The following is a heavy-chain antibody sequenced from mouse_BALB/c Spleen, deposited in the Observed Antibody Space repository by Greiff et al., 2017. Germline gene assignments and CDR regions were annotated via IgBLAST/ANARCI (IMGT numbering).Heavy chain of an antibody. CDR1: GYAFTSYN. Sequence: VQLKQSGPELVKPGASVKVSCKASGYAFTSYNMYWVKQSHGKSLEWIGYIDPYNGGTSYNQKFKGKATLTVDKSSSTAYMHLNSLTSEDSAVYYCARGITTVVEAPFDYWGQGTTLTVSS. D-gene: IGHD1-1*01. CDR3: ARGITTVVEAPFDY. V-gene: IGHV1S135*01. J-gene: IGHJ2*01. CDR2: IDPYNGGT.